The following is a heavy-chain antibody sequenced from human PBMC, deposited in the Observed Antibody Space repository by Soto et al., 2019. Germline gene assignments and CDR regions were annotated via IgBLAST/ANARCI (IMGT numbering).Heavy chain of an antibody. CDR1: GFTFSDYY. Sequence: GGSLRLSCAASGFTFSDYYMSWIRQAPGKGLEWVSYISSSGSTIYYADSVKGRFTISRDNAKNSLYLRMNSLRAEDTAVYYCARGAAAAGIQSYFDYWGQGTLVTVSS. CDR2: ISSSGSTI. D-gene: IGHD6-13*01. V-gene: IGHV3-11*01. CDR3: ARGAAAAGIQSYFDY. J-gene: IGHJ4*02.